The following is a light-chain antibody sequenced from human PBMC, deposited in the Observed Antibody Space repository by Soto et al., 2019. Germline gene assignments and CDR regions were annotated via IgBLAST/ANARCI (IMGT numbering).Light chain of an antibody. V-gene: IGLV2-11*01. CDR3: CSYAGRYTYV. J-gene: IGLJ1*01. CDR1: SSDVGDYNF. Sequence: QSALTQPRSVSGSPGQSVTISCTGTSSDVGDYNFVSWYQQHPDKAPKLVIYDVTKRPSGVPDRFSASKSGNTASLTISGLQADDEADYYCCSYAGRYTYVFGTGTKLTVL. CDR2: DVT.